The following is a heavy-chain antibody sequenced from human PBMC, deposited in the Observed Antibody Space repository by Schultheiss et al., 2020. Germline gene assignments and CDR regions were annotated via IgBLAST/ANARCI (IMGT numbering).Heavy chain of an antibody. D-gene: IGHD4-17*01. Sequence: SVTVSCKASGGTFSSYAISWVRQAPGQGLEWMGGIIPIFGTANYAQKFQGRVTITADESTSTAYMELSSLRSEDTAVYYCARAPDYGDYVGDYYYYYYMDVWGKGTTVTVYS. CDR3: ARAPDYGDYVGDYYYYYYMDV. CDR2: IIPIFGTA. V-gene: IGHV1-69*13. J-gene: IGHJ6*03. CDR1: GGTFSSYA.